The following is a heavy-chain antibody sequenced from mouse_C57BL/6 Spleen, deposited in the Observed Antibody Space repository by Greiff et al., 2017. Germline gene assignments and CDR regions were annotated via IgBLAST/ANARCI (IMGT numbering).Heavy chain of an antibody. Sequence: EVKLQESGTVLARPGASVKMSCKTSGYTFNSYWMHWVKQRPGQGLEWIGAIYPGNSDTSYNQNFKGKAKLTAVTSASTAYMELSSLTNEDSAVYYCTRSKLYGNCHWYFDVWGTGTTVTVSS. CDR1: GYTFNSYW. CDR3: TRSKLYGNCHWYFDV. V-gene: IGHV1-5*01. CDR2: IYPGNSDT. J-gene: IGHJ1*03. D-gene: IGHD2-1*01.